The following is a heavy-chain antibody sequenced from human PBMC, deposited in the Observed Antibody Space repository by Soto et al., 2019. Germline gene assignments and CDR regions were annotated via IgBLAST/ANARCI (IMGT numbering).Heavy chain of an antibody. V-gene: IGHV4-59*01. D-gene: IGHD3-9*01. J-gene: IGHJ4*02. CDR1: GGSIISYY. CDR3: ASTYYDILTGYYKVY. Sequence: SETLSLTCTVSGGSIISYYWSWIRQPPGKGLEWIGYIYFSGSTNYNPSLKSRVTISVDTSKNQFSLKLSSVTAADTAVYYCASTYYDILTGYYKVYWGQGTLVTVSS. CDR2: IYFSGST.